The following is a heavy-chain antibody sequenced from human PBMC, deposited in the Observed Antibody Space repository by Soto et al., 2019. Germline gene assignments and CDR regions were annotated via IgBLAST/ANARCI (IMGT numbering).Heavy chain of an antibody. CDR3: ARDGCSGSNCLNWFYP. D-gene: IGHD2-15*01. CDR1: GFTFSSYS. J-gene: IGHJ5*02. Sequence: EVQLVESGGGLVQPGGSLRLSCAASGFTFSSYSMNWVRQAPGKGLEWVSYISSSSTTKYYADSVKGRFTISRDNAKKSLYLQMNSLRAEDTAVYYCARDGCSGSNCLNWFYPWGKGTLVTVSS. CDR2: ISSSSTTK. V-gene: IGHV3-48*01.